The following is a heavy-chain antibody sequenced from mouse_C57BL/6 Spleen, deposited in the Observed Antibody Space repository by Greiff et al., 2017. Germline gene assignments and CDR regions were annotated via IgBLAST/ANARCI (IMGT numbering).Heavy chain of an antibody. CDR2: INPGSGGT. J-gene: IGHJ2*01. V-gene: IGHV1-54*01. Sequence: QVQLQQSGAELVRPGTSVKVSCKASGYAFTNYLIEWVKQRPGQGLEWIGVINPGSGGTNYNEKFKGKATLTADKSSSTAYMQLSSLTSEDSAVYFCSRGRGDSYYFDYWGQGTTLTVSS. CDR3: SRGRGDSYYFDY. CDR1: GYAFTNYL.